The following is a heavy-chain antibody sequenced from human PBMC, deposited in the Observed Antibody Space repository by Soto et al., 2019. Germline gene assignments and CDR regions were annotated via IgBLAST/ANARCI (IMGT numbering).Heavy chain of an antibody. Sequence: SVKVSCKVSGYTLTELSMHWVRQAPGKGLEWMGGFDPEDGETIYAQKFQGRVTMTEDTSTDTAYMELSSLRSEDTAVYYCATAIIAARDAFDIWGQGTMVTVSS. CDR1: GYTLTELS. CDR3: ATAIIAARDAFDI. V-gene: IGHV1-24*01. J-gene: IGHJ3*02. CDR2: FDPEDGET. D-gene: IGHD6-6*01.